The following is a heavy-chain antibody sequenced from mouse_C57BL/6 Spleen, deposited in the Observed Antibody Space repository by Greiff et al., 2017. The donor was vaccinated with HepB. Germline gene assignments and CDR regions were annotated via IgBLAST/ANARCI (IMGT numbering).Heavy chain of an antibody. Sequence: QVQLKESGPELVKPGASVKISCKASGYAFSSSWMNWVKQRPGKGLEWIGRIYPGDGDTNYNGKFKGKATLTADKYSSTAYMQLSSLTSEDSSVYFCAREWAAQAFDFDYWGQGPTLTVSS. J-gene: IGHJ2*01. CDR3: AREWAAQAFDFDY. V-gene: IGHV1-82*01. CDR1: GYAFSSSW. CDR2: IYPGDGDT. D-gene: IGHD3-2*02.